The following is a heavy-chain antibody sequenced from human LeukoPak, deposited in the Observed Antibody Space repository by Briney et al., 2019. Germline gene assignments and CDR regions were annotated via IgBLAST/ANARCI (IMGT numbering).Heavy chain of an antibody. CDR2: MIPFFLTA. Sequence: SVKVSCKASGGTFTSYAISWVRQAAGQGVEWMGGMIPFFLTANYPQKFQVRFTIPADDSTSTAYMQLSSLRSEYTAVYYCAREWRMRTAAGSKNWFDPWGQGTLVTVSS. CDR1: GGTFTSYA. J-gene: IGHJ5*02. D-gene: IGHD6-13*01. CDR3: AREWRMRTAAGSKNWFDP. V-gene: IGHV1-69*13.